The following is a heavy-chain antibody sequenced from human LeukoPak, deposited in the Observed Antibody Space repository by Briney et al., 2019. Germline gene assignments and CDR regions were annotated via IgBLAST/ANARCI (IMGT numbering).Heavy chain of an antibody. D-gene: IGHD3-10*01. Sequence: PGGSLRLSCAASGFTFSSYAMSWVRQAPGKGLEWVAVISYDGSNKYYADSVKGRFTISRDNSKNTLYLQMNSLRAEDTAVYYCAQRFGELSQYYYYGMDVWGQGTTVTVSS. CDR2: ISYDGSNK. V-gene: IGHV3-30*03. CDR1: GFTFSSYA. CDR3: AQRFGELSQYYYYGMDV. J-gene: IGHJ6*02.